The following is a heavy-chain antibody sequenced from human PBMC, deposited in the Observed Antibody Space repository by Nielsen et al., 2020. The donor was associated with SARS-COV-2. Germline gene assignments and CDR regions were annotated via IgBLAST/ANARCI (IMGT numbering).Heavy chain of an antibody. D-gene: IGHD2-2*01. J-gene: IGHJ3*02. CDR3: ARDFKGYCSSSSCLDAFDI. Sequence: GGSLRLSCAASGFTFSNYSMNWVRQAPGKGLEWVSSISSSSSYIYYADSVKGRFTISRDNAKNSLYLQMNSLRAEDTAVYYCARDFKGYCSSSSCLDAFDIWGQGTMVTVSS. V-gene: IGHV3-21*01. CDR2: ISSSSSYI. CDR1: GFTFSNYS.